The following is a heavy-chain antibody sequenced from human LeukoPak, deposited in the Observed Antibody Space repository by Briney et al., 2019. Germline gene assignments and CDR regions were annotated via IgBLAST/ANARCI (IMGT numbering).Heavy chain of an antibody. J-gene: IGHJ3*01. CDR1: GGTFNSHT. D-gene: IGHD3-10*01. CDR3: TRSEGNDDFDA. Sequence: SVKVSCKASGGTFNSHTLGWVRQAPGQGLEWMGGILPLLGSTNVAQKFQGKVSFTADATTATGYRELTSLTSDDTPILFCTRSEGNDDFDAWGQRTMVIVTS. CDR2: ILPLLGST. V-gene: IGHV1-69*13.